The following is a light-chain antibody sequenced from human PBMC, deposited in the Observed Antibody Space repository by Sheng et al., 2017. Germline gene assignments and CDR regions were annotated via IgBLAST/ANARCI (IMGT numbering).Light chain of an antibody. CDR2: AAS. V-gene: IGKV1-27*01. Sequence: DIQMTQSPSSLSASVGDRVTITCRASQGISNYLAWYQQKPGKVPKLLIYAASTLQSGVPSRFSGSGSGTEFTLTISSLQSEDSAVYYCQQYNNWPPITFGQGTRLEIK. CDR1: QGISNY. J-gene: IGKJ5*01. CDR3: QQYNNWPPIT.